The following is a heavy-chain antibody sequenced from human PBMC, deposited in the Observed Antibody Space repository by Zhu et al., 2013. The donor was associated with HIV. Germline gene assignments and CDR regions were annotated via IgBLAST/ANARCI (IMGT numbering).Heavy chain of an antibody. CDR2: TTPNSDNT. D-gene: IGHD6-25*01. CDR1: EYTLTSYD. V-gene: IGHV1-8*03. J-gene: IGHJ6*03. Sequence: QVQLVQSGAEVKKPGASVKVSCKASEYTLTSYDIHWVRQATGQGLEWMGWTTPNSDNTGYAQKLQGRVTITWNTSISTAYMELSSLRSEDTAVYYCARGGLAATDMDVWGTGTTVTVSS. CDR3: ARGGLAATDMDV.